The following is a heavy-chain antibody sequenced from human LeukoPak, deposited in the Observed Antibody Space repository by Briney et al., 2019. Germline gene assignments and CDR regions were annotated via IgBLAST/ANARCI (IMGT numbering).Heavy chain of an antibody. CDR3: ASEHSGNYNRPFDY. V-gene: IGHV3-7*01. CDR1: GFTFSSSW. Sequence: GGSLRLSCAASGFTFSSSWMTWARQAPVKGLEWVASINQDGSAKYYVDSVKGRFTISRDNAKNSLYLQMNSLRAEDTAVYYCASEHSGNYNRPFDYWGQGTLVTVSS. CDR2: INQDGSAK. D-gene: IGHD1-26*01. J-gene: IGHJ4*02.